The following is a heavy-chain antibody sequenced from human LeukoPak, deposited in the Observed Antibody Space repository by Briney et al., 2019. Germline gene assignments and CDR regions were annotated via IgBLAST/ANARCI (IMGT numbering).Heavy chain of an antibody. J-gene: IGHJ4*02. CDR2: IYYSGIT. Sequence: KPSATLSLTCTVSGGSISSSSYYWGWIRQPPGKGLAWICSIYYSGITDYNPSRKSLITIAVDTSKNQFSLKLSSVTAADTAVYYCAEYTYGSGSYYKFDYWGQGTLVTVSS. V-gene: IGHV4-39*01. CDR1: GGSISSSSYY. D-gene: IGHD3-10*01. CDR3: AEYTYGSGSYYKFDY.